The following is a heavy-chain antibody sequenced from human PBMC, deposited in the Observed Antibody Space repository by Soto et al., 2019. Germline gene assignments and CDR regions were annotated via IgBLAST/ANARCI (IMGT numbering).Heavy chain of an antibody. V-gene: IGHV3-7*03. Sequence: GGSLRLSCAASRFIFNNNWMSWIRQAPGKRFEWVANIKQDGSEKYYADSVRGRFTISRDNAKSSLYLQMNNLRAGDTPFYFCARCVTAADTDGVYFDFRCQGT. CDR1: RFIFNNNW. CDR2: IKQDGSEK. D-gene: IGHD6-13*01. CDR3: ARCVTAADTDGVYFDF. J-gene: IGHJ4*02.